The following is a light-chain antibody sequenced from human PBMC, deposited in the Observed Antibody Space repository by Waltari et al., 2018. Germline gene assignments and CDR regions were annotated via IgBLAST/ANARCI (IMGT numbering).Light chain of an antibody. V-gene: IGKV4-1*01. J-gene: IGKJ2*01. CDR3: QQYYSAPYT. CDR1: QSVLYTSNYHNY. CDR2: WAS. Sequence: MTQSPDSLSVSLGERATINCKSSQSVLYTSNYHNYLAWYQQKPGQPPKLLLYWASTRESGVPDRFSGSGSGTDFTLSISTLQAEDVAVYYCQQYYSAPYTFGQGTGLEIK.